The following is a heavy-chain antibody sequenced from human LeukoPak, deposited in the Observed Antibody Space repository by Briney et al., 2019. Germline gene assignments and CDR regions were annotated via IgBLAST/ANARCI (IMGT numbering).Heavy chain of an antibody. CDR3: ARDEQLERLDY. Sequence: GGSLRLSCAASGFTFSSYAMHWVRQAPGKGLEWVAVISYDGSNKYYADSVKGRFTISRDNSKNTLYLQMNSLRAEDTAVYYCARDEQLERLDYWGQGTLVTVSS. CDR1: GFTFSSYA. CDR2: ISYDGSNK. J-gene: IGHJ4*02. D-gene: IGHD1-1*01. V-gene: IGHV3-30-3*01.